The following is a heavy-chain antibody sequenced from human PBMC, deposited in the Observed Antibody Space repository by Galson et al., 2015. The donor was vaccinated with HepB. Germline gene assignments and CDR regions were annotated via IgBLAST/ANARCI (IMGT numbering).Heavy chain of an antibody. Sequence: SLRLSCAASGFTFSSYGMHWVRQAPGQGLEWVAVISYDGSNKYYADSVKGRFTISRDNSKNTLYLQMNSLRAEDTAVFYCAKADYSYRYLRYSDLYGIDVWGQGTTVTVSS. D-gene: IGHD5-18*01. V-gene: IGHV3-30*18. CDR1: GFTFSSYG. CDR3: AKADYSYRYLRYSDLYGIDV. CDR2: ISYDGSNK. J-gene: IGHJ6*02.